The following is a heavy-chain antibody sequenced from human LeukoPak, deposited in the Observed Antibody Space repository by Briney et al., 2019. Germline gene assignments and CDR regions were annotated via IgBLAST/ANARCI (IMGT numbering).Heavy chain of an antibody. CDR2: IYYSGST. Sequence: PSETVSLTCTVSGGFISFYYWRWTRQSPGEGLEWIGYIYYSGSTTYTPSLKSRVIMSADTSKNHFSLKVSSVTAADTAVYYCARAVVVAATVKWFDPWGQGTLVTVSS. J-gene: IGHJ5*02. CDR3: ARAVVVAATVKWFDP. CDR1: GGFISFYY. D-gene: IGHD2-15*01. V-gene: IGHV4-59*01.